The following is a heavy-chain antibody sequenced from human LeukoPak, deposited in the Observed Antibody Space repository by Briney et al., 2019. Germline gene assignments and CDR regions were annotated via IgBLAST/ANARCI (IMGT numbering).Heavy chain of an antibody. D-gene: IGHD6-19*01. Sequence: PGESLKTSFKGSGYRFTSYWIGLVREIPGKGLEWMGINYPGDSETRYCASFEGQVTISADKSISTAFLQWSSLKASDTAMYYCARPYSSGWSPREFYFDYWGQGTLVSVSS. CDR1: GYRFTSYW. J-gene: IGHJ4*02. CDR2: NYPGDSET. CDR3: ARPYSSGWSPREFYFDY. V-gene: IGHV5-51*01.